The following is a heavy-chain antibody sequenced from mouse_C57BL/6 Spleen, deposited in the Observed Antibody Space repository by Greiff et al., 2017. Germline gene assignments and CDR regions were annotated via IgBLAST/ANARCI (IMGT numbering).Heavy chain of an antibody. CDR1: GYTFTSYW. J-gene: IGHJ4*01. CDR2: INPSNGGT. Sequence: VQLQQPGTELVKPGASVKLSCKASGYTFTSYWMHWVKPRPGQGLEWIGNINPSNGGTNYNEKFKSKATLTVYKSSSTAYMQLSSLTSEDSAVYYCAVYYDYEGYAMDYWGQGTSVTVSS. D-gene: IGHD2-4*01. V-gene: IGHV1-53*01. CDR3: AVYYDYEGYAMDY.